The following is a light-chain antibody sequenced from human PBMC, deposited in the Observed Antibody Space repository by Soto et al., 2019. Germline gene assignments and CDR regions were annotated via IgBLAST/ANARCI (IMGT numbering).Light chain of an antibody. J-gene: IGKJ4*01. CDR3: QQYSSYPFT. CDR2: KAS. Sequence: DIQMTQSPPTLPATVGDRVTITCRASQSISSKLAWYQQKPGKAPKVLINKASSLQSGVPSRFSGSESGTEFTLTISSLQPDDFATYYCQQYSSYPFTFGGGTKVEIK. CDR1: QSISSK. V-gene: IGKV1-5*03.